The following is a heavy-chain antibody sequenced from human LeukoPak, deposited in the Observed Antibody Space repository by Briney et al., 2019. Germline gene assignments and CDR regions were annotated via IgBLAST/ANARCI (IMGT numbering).Heavy chain of an antibody. CDR3: AREDIVVVPAAKYYYYYGMDV. J-gene: IGHJ6*02. D-gene: IGHD2-2*01. Sequence: GGSLRLSCAASGFTFSSYAMSWVRQAPGKGLEWVSVISGSGGNINYADSVKGRFTISRDNSKNTLYLQMNSLRAEDTAVYYCAREDIVVVPAAKYYYYYGMDVWGQGTTVTVSS. CDR1: GFTFSSYA. V-gene: IGHV3-23*01. CDR2: ISGSGGNI.